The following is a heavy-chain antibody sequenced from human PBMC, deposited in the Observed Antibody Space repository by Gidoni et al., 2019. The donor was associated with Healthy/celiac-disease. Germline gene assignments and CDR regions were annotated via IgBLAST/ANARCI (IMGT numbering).Heavy chain of an antibody. Sequence: QVQLVQSGAEVKKPGASVKVSCKASGYTFTSYGISWARQAPGQGLEWMGWISAYNGNTNYAQKLQGRVTMTTDTSTSTAYMELRSLRSDDTAVYYCARDLKDYYDSSGYYPEYFQHWGQGTLVTVSS. V-gene: IGHV1-18*04. D-gene: IGHD3-22*01. CDR3: ARDLKDYYDSSGYYPEYFQH. CDR2: ISAYNGNT. CDR1: GYTFTSYG. J-gene: IGHJ1*01.